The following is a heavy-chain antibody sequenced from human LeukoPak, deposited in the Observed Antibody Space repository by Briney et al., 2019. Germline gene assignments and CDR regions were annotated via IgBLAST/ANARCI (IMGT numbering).Heavy chain of an antibody. CDR1: GFTFSNYW. Sequence: GGSLRLSCAASGFTFSNYWVHWVRQAPGKGLVWVSRINRDGSTTNYADSVKGRFTVSRDNAKNTLNLQMNSLRAEDTAVYYCAGDRKSGESSEIDFWGQGTLVTVSS. CDR3: AGDRKSGESSEIDF. CDR2: INRDGSTT. V-gene: IGHV3-74*01. J-gene: IGHJ4*02. D-gene: IGHD3-10*01.